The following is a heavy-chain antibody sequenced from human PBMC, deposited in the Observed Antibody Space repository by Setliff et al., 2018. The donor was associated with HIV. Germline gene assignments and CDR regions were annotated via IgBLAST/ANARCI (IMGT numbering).Heavy chain of an antibody. V-gene: IGHV4-59*01. CDR1: GGSISRYF. J-gene: IGHJ4*02. Sequence: PSETLSLTCTVSGGSISRYFWSWIRQSPGKGLEWIGYIKYSGNTNYNPSLRSRVTISVDASKNQFSLKLTSVTAADTAVYYCARVSTKGDRIDFDYWGQGTLVPVSA. CDR3: ARVSTKGDRIDFDY. CDR2: IKYSGNT. D-gene: IGHD1-1*01.